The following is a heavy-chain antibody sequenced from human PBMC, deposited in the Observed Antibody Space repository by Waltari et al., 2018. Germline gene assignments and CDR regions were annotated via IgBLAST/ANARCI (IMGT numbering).Heavy chain of an antibody. V-gene: IGHV4-30-4*08. CDR2: INYSGTT. CDR3: GRQRGGGYTYARGFDY. J-gene: IGHJ4*02. CDR1: GGSISSGDYY. D-gene: IGHD5-18*01. Sequence: QVQLQESGPGLVKPSQTLSLTCTVSGGSISSGDYYWSWIRQPPGKGLEWIGEINYSGTTKYNPSLKSRVTVSVDTSQNQFSLKLTSVTAADTAVYYCGRQRGGGYTYARGFDYWGQGTLVTVSS.